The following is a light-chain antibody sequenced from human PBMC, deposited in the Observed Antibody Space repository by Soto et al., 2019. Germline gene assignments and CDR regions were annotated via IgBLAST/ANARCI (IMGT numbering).Light chain of an antibody. Sequence: DIQMTQSPSSLSASVGDRVTITCRASQTITNYLNWYQQKPGKAPKLLIYAASTLLSGVPSRFTGGGSGTDFTLTIDSLQPEDFATYFCQQSYCSPWTFGQGTKVEI. CDR2: AAS. J-gene: IGKJ1*01. CDR3: QQSYCSPWT. V-gene: IGKV1-39*01. CDR1: QTITNY.